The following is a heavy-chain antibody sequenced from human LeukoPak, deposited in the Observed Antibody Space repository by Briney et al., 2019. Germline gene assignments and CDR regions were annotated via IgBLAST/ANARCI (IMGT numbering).Heavy chain of an antibody. Sequence: ASEKVSCKASGYTFTSYDINWVRQATGQGLEWMGWMNPNSGNTGYAQKFQGRVTMTRNTSISTAYMELSSLRSEDTAVYYCARGQLELLLHYYYYYMDVWGKGTTVTVPS. CDR2: MNPNSGNT. CDR1: GYTFTSYD. CDR3: ARGQLELLLHYYYYYMDV. J-gene: IGHJ6*03. D-gene: IGHD1-1*01. V-gene: IGHV1-8*01.